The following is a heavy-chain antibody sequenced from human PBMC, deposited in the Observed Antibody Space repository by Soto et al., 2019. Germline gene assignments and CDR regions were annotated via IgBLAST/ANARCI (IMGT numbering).Heavy chain of an antibody. CDR2: ISAYNGNT. Sequence: ASVQVSCKASGYTFTSYGISWVRQAPGQGLEWMGWISAYNGNTNYAQKLQGRVTMTTDTSTSTAYMELRSLRSDDTAVYYCARAGCSSTSCYIDYWGQGTLVTVSS. V-gene: IGHV1-18*01. CDR3: ARAGCSSTSCYIDY. J-gene: IGHJ4*02. CDR1: GYTFTSYG. D-gene: IGHD2-2*01.